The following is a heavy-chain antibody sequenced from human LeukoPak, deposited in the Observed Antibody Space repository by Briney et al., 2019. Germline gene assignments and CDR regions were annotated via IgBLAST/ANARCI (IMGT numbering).Heavy chain of an antibody. V-gene: IGHV3-23*01. CDR1: RFTFSSYT. J-gene: IGHJ4*02. D-gene: IGHD2-21*01. CDR2: ISGSGDTT. CDR3: AKEPLYYS. Sequence: GSLRLSCAASRFTFSSYTMSWVRQAPGEGVEWVSAISGSGDTTYYADSVKGRFTISRDNSKNTLYLQLNSLRAEDTAVYYCAKEPLYYSWGQGTLVTVSS.